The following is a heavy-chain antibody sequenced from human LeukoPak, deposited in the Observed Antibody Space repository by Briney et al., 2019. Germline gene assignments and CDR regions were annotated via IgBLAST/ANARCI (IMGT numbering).Heavy chain of an antibody. CDR1: GYPFNNYD. J-gene: IGHJ3*02. CDR2: MNPHSGKT. CDR3: ARGRMVSPSAPTNAFDI. Sequence: ASVKVSCKASGYPFNNYDINWVRQATGQGLEWMGWMNPHSGKTGYAQNFQGRVTMTRDMSTSTVYMELSSLRSEDTAVYYCARGRMVSPSAPTNAFDIWGQGTMVTVSS. D-gene: IGHD2-8*01. V-gene: IGHV1-8*01.